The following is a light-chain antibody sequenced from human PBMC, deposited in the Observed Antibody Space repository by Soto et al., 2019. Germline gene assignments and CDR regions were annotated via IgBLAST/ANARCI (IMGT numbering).Light chain of an antibody. CDR2: DAS. CDR1: QSISSW. V-gene: IGKV1-5*01. CDR3: QQYHNYSPWT. Sequence: DIQMTQSPSTLSASVGDRVTITCRARQSISSWLAWYQQKPGKAPKLLIYDASSLESGVPSRFSGSGSGTEFTLTISSPQPDDFATYYYQQYHNYSPWTFGQGTKVEVK. J-gene: IGKJ1*01.